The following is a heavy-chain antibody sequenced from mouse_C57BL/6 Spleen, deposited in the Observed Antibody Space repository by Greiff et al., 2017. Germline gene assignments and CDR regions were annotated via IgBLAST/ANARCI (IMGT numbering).Heavy chain of an antibody. J-gene: IGHJ2*01. CDR3: AKVGYYGSSPYFDY. Sequence: QVQLQQSGPGLVQPSQSLSITCTVSGFSLTSYGVHWVRQSPGKGLEWLGVIWRGGSTDYNAAFMSRLSITKDNSKSQVFFKMNSLQADDTAIYYCAKVGYYGSSPYFDYWGQGTTLTVSS. CDR2: IWRGGST. D-gene: IGHD1-1*01. CDR1: GFSLTSYG. V-gene: IGHV2-5*01.